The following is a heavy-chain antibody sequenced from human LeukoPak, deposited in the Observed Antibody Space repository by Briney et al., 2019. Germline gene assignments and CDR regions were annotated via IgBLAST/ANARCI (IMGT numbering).Heavy chain of an antibody. V-gene: IGHV4-59*01. D-gene: IGHD3-22*01. CDR2: VYHSGST. J-gene: IGHJ4*02. Sequence: SETLSLTCTVSGASISSDYWNWIRQPPGKGLEWIGHVYHSGSTNYNPSLKSRVTISVDTSKNQFSLKLSSVTAADTAVYYCAKGNYYFDSSGYFHFDYWGQGTLVTVSS. CDR3: AKGNYYFDSSGYFHFDY. CDR1: GASISSDY.